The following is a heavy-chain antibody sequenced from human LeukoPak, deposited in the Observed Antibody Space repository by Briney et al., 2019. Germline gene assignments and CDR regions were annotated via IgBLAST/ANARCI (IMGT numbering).Heavy chain of an antibody. D-gene: IGHD6-6*01. Sequence: ASVKVSCKASGYTFTSYDINWVRPATGQGLEWMGWMNPNSGNTGYAQKFQGRVTMTRNTSISTAYMELSSLRSEDTAVYYCARGWKIIAARPLGYWGQGTLVTVSS. CDR3: ARGWKIIAARPLGY. J-gene: IGHJ4*02. V-gene: IGHV1-8*01. CDR2: MNPNSGNT. CDR1: GYTFTSYD.